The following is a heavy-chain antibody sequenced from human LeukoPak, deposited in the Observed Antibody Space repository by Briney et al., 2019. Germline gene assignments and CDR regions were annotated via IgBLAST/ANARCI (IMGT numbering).Heavy chain of an antibody. V-gene: IGHV4-61*05. J-gene: IGHJ4*02. CDR1: GGSISSSSYY. D-gene: IGHD3-10*01. Sequence: SETLSLTCTVSGGSISSSSYYWGWIRQPPGKGLEWIGYISYSGSTNYNPSLKSRVTMSLDTSKNQFSLKLSSVTAADTAVYYCARSYGSGAADYWGQGTLVTVSS. CDR2: ISYSGST. CDR3: ARSYGSGAADY.